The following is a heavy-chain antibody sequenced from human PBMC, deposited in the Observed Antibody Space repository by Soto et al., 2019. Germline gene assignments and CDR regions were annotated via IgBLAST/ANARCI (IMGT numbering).Heavy chain of an antibody. Sequence: QVQLVESGGGVVQPGRSLRLSCAASGFTFSSYAMHWVRQAPGKGLEWVAVISYDGSNKYYAVSVKGRFTISRDNSKNTLYLQMNSLRAEDTAVYYCARRTYSSSWTHGPYYFDYWGQGTLVTVSS. V-gene: IGHV3-30-3*01. CDR2: ISYDGSNK. D-gene: IGHD6-13*01. J-gene: IGHJ4*02. CDR3: ARRTYSSSWTHGPYYFDY. CDR1: GFTFSSYA.